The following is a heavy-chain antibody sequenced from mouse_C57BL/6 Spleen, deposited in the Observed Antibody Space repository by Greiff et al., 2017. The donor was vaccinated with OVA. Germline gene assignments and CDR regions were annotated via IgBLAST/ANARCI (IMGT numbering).Heavy chain of an antibody. CDR2: INPYNGDT. J-gene: IGHJ3*01. CDR3: ARSGYDFWCAY. V-gene: IGHV1-20*01. D-gene: IGHD2-4*01. Sequence: VQLQQSGPELVKPGDSVKISCKASGYSFTGYFMNWVMQSHGKSLEWIGRINPYNGDTFYNQKFKGKATLTVDKSSSTAHMELRSLTSEDSAVYYCARSGYDFWCAYWGQGTLVTVSA. CDR1: GYSFTGYF.